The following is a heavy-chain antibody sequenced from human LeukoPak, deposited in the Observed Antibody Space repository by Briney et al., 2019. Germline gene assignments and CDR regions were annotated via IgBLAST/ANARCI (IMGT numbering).Heavy chain of an antibody. D-gene: IGHD3-10*01. CDR3: ARPPQYYYSSRKYYFDF. Sequence: GESLKISFKGSGYSFTSYWIAWVRQMPGKGLEWMGIIYPDDSDTRYSPSFQGQVTISADKSISTAYLQWSSLKASDTAIYYCARPPQYYYSSRKYYFDFWGQGTLVTVSS. CDR2: IYPDDSDT. V-gene: IGHV5-51*01. J-gene: IGHJ4*02. CDR1: GYSFTSYW.